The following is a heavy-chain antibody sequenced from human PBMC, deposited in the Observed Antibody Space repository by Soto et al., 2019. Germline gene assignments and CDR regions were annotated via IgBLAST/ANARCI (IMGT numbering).Heavy chain of an antibody. CDR2: IIPIFGTA. CDR3: ARALVVLVVRAATKSPGCFDP. J-gene: IGHJ5*02. CDR1: GGTFSSYA. V-gene: IGHV1-69*06. Sequence: SVKVSCKASGGTFSSYAISWVRQAPGQGLEWMGGIIPIFGTANYAQKFQGRVTITADKSTSTAYMELSSLRSEDTAVYYCARALVVLVVRAATKSPGCFDPWGQGTLVTVSS. D-gene: IGHD2-2*01.